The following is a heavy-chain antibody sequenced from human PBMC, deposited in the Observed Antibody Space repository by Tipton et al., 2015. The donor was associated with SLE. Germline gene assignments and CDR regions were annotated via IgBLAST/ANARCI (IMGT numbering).Heavy chain of an antibody. CDR2: INHSGST. V-gene: IGHV4-34*01. CDR3: ARGRRYSSGYDY. CDR1: GGSFSGYY. D-gene: IGHD6-19*01. Sequence: TLSLTCAVYGGSFSGYYWNWIRQPPGKGLEWIGEINHSGSTYYNPSLKSRVTISVDTSKNQFSLKLSSVTAADTAVYYCARGRRYSSGYDYWGQGTLVTVSS. J-gene: IGHJ4*02.